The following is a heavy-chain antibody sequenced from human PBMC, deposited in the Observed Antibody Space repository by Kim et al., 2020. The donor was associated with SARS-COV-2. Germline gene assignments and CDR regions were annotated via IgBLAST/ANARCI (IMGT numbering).Heavy chain of an antibody. D-gene: IGHD1-26*01. V-gene: IGHV4-38-2*02. CDR1: GYSISSGYY. CDR2: IYHSGST. J-gene: IGHJ4*02. Sequence: SETLSLTCTVSGYSISSGYYWGWIRQPPGKGLEWIGSIYHSGSTYYNPSLKSRVTISVDTSKNQFSLKLSSVTAADTAVYYCARDEWELLSYFDYWGQGT. CDR3: ARDEWELLSYFDY.